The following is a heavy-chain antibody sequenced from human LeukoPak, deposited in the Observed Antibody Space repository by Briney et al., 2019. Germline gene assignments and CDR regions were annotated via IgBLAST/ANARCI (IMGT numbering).Heavy chain of an antibody. CDR3: AKMKGHPLPKYYMDV. CDR2: ISGSGDNT. CDR1: GFTFRGLA. V-gene: IGHV3-23*01. J-gene: IGHJ6*01. Sequence: PGGSLRLSCAASGFTFRGLALAGVRGTRGRGLRWVSGISGSGDNTLYADSVKGRFTISRDNSKNTLYLEMNSLRAEDTAIYYCAKMKGHPLPKYYMDVWGQGTTVTVSS. D-gene: IGHD1-26*01.